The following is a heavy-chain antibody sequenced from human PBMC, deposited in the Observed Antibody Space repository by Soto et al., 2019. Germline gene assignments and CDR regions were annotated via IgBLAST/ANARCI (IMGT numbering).Heavy chain of an antibody. CDR2: ISYDGSNK. CDR3: AKDLDSTGTLDY. D-gene: IGHD1-1*01. V-gene: IGHV3-30-3*01. Sequence: GGSLRLSCAASGFTFSSYAMHWVRQAPGKGLEWVAVISYDGSNKYYADSVKGRFTISRDNSKNTLYLQMNSLRAEDTAVYYCAKDLDSTGTLDYWGQGTLVTVSS. J-gene: IGHJ4*02. CDR1: GFTFSSYA.